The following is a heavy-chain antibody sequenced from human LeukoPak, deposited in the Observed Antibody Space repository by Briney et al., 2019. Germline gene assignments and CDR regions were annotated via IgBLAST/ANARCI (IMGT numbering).Heavy chain of an antibody. D-gene: IGHD4-11*01. CDR1: GYTFTGYY. V-gene: IGHV1-2*02. Sequence: ASVKVSCRASGYTFTGYYMHWVRQAPGQGLEWMGWINPNSGGTNYAHKFQGRVTMTRDTSISTAYMELSRLRSDDTAVYYCAREHDYSNNYGAFDVWGQGTMVTVSS. CDR2: INPNSGGT. CDR3: AREHDYSNNYGAFDV. J-gene: IGHJ3*01.